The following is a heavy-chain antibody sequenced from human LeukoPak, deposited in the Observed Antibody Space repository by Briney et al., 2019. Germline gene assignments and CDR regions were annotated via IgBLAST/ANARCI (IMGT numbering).Heavy chain of an antibody. V-gene: IGHV4-59*01. Sequence: SETLSLTCTVSGGSISTNYWSWIRQPPGRGLEWIGYIYYSGTTNYSPSLKSRVTISVDTSKNQFSLKLTSVTAADTAVYYCARTLRWFPQGTFYNFYMDVWGKGNTVTVSS. CDR2: IYYSGTT. CDR3: ARTLRWFPQGTFYNFYMDV. CDR1: GGSISTNY. J-gene: IGHJ6*03. D-gene: IGHD3-16*01.